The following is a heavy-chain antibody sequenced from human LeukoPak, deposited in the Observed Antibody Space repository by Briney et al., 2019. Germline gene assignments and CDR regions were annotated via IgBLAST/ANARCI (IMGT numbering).Heavy chain of an antibody. CDR1: GFTFDDYA. CDR3: AKDACSSTSCSNDY. J-gene: IGHJ4*02. CDR2: ISWNSGNI. Sequence: PGGSLRLSCAASGFTFDDYAMHWVRQAPGKGPEWVSGISWNSGNIGYADSVKGRFTISRDNAKNSLYLQMNSLRAEDTALYYCAKDACSSTSCSNDYWGQGTLVTVSS. V-gene: IGHV3-9*01. D-gene: IGHD2-2*01.